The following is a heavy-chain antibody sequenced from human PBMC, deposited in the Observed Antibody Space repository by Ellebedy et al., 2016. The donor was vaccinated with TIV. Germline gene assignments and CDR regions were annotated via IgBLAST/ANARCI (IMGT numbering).Heavy chain of an antibody. CDR3: ARSQLFLEEDI. CDR2: ISTTGTFT. D-gene: IGHD3-3*01. Sequence: PGGSLRLSCAASGLTFSNYYMSWIRQAPGKGLEWLSYISTTGTFTNYSDSVRGRFTISRDNAKNSLYLQMNSLRAEDTAVYYCARSQLFLEEDIWGQGTMVTVSS. V-gene: IGHV3-11*06. J-gene: IGHJ3*02. CDR1: GLTFSNYY.